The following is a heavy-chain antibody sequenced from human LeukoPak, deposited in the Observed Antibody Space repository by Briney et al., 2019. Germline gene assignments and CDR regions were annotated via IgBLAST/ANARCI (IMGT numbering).Heavy chain of an antibody. CDR2: IYYSGST. CDR3: ARLAYSGWDYYYYGMDV. CDR1: GGSIRSYY. Sequence: SETLSLTCTVSGGSIRSYYWSWIRQPPGKGLEWIGYIYYSGSTKYNPSLKSRATISVDTSKNQFSLKLSSVTAADTAVYYCARLAYSGWDYYYYGMDVWGQGTTVTVSS. V-gene: IGHV4-59*08. J-gene: IGHJ6*02. D-gene: IGHD6-19*01.